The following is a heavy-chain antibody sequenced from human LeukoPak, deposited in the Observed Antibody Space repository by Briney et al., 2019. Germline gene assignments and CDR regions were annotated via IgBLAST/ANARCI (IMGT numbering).Heavy chain of an antibody. CDR1: GFTFNSYS. D-gene: IGHD5-12*01. CDR3: ARGYSGYDLGIYYYYYYMDV. V-gene: IGHV3-21*01. Sequence: GGSLRLSCAASGFTFNSYSMNWVRQAPGKGLEWVSSISSSSSYIYYADSVKGRFTISRDNAKNSLYLQMNSLRAEDTAVYYCARGYSGYDLGIYYYYYYMDVWGKGTTVTVSS. J-gene: IGHJ6*03. CDR2: ISSSSSYI.